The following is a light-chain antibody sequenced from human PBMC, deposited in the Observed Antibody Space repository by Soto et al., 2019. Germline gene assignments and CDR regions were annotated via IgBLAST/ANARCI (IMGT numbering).Light chain of an antibody. CDR1: QSVSSSY. CDR2: GAS. J-gene: IGKJ1*01. V-gene: IGKV3-20*01. Sequence: EIVLTQSPGTLSLSPGERATLSCRASQSVSSSYLAWYQQKPGQAPRLLIYGASSRATGIPDRFSGSGSGTDFTLTISRLEPEDFAVYYCQQYGSSVTLGQGTKVDIK. CDR3: QQYGSSVT.